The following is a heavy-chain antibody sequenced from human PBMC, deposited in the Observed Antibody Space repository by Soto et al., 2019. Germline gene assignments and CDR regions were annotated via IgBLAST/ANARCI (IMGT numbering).Heavy chain of an antibody. J-gene: IGHJ6*02. D-gene: IGHD3-3*01. CDR3: ARARYDFWSGYRTDYYYYGMDV. CDR2: IIPIFGTA. Sequence: GASVKVSCKASGGTFSSYAIGWVRQAPGQGLEWMGGIIPIFGTANYAQKFQDRVTITADESTSTAYMELSSLRSEDTAVYYCARARYDFWSGYRTDYYYYGMDVWGQGTTVTVSS. CDR1: GGTFSSYA. V-gene: IGHV1-69*13.